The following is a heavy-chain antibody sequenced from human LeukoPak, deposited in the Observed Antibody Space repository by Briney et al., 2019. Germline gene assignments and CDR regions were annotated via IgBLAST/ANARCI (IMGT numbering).Heavy chain of an antibody. CDR2: IHYSGRT. D-gene: IGHD3-10*01. V-gene: IGHV4-59*08. Sequence: SETLSLTCTVSGGSISSYYWSWVRQPPGKGLEWVGYIHYSGRTNYNNSLKRGVTITVDKYKKQLLQKMRCGTAADTAVYYCRRHSPVYYYFDCWGQGTLGTVS. CDR3: RRHSPVYYYFDC. J-gene: IGHJ4*02. CDR1: GGSISSYY.